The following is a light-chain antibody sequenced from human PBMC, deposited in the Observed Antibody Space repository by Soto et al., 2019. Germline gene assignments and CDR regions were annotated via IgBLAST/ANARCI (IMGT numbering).Light chain of an antibody. Sequence: EIVLTQSPGTLSLSPGERATLSCRASQSVSSSYLAWYQQKPGQAPRLLIYGASSRATGIPGRFSGSGSGTDFTLTIIRLEPEDFAVYYCQQYGSSITFGQGTRLEIK. J-gene: IGKJ5*01. CDR3: QQYGSSIT. CDR2: GAS. CDR1: QSVSSSY. V-gene: IGKV3-20*01.